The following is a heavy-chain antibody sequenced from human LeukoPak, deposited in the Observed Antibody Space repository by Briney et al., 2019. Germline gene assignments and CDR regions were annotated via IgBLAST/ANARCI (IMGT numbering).Heavy chain of an antibody. Sequence: GGSLRLSCAASGFTFSSYWMHWVRQAPGKGLVWVSRINSDGSSTSYADSVKGRFTISRDNAKNTLYLQMNSLRAEDTALYYCAKVSLNWDFDYWGQGTLVTVSS. J-gene: IGHJ4*02. CDR1: GFTFSSYW. CDR2: INSDGSST. D-gene: IGHD2-8*02. CDR3: AKVSLNWDFDY. V-gene: IGHV3-74*01.